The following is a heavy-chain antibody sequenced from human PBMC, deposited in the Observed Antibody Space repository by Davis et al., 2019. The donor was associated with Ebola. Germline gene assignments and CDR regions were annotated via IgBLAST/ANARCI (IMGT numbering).Heavy chain of an antibody. Sequence: ASVKVSCKASGYTFTSYYMHWVRQAPGQGLEWMGWINCNSGATLYGQNFQGRVTLTRDTSINTAYMELNSLRSDDTAVYYCARDMGDYSDLDPWGQGTLVTVSS. D-gene: IGHD4-11*01. J-gene: IGHJ5*02. CDR1: GYTFTSYY. CDR2: INCNSGAT. CDR3: ARDMGDYSDLDP. V-gene: IGHV1-2*02.